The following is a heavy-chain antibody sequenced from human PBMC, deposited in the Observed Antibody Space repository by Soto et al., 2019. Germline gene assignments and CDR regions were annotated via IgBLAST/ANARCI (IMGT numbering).Heavy chain of an antibody. V-gene: IGHV3-48*03. CDR1: GFTFSSYE. Sequence: VGSLRLSCAASGFTFSSYEMNWVRQAPGRGLEWISYISANGNSIYYADSVRGRFTVSRDSAKNSLYLQMNSLRAEDTAVYYCAREDINCGGDCFSLWGQGTLVTVSS. CDR2: ISANGNSI. J-gene: IGHJ4*02. D-gene: IGHD2-21*02. CDR3: AREDINCGGDCFSL.